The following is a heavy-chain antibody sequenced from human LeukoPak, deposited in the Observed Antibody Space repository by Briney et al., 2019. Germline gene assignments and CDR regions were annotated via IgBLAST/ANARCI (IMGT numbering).Heavy chain of an antibody. CDR1: GFTFSSYV. CDR3: AKGITMVRGVIYGYFDY. D-gene: IGHD3-10*01. CDR2: ISYDGSNE. J-gene: IGHJ4*02. Sequence: GGSLRLSCAASGFTFSSYVMHWVRQAPGKGLEWVAIISYDGSNEYYADSVKGRFTISRDNSKNTLYLQMNSLRVEDTAVYYCAKGITMVRGVIYGYFDYWGQGTLVTVSS. V-gene: IGHV3-30*04.